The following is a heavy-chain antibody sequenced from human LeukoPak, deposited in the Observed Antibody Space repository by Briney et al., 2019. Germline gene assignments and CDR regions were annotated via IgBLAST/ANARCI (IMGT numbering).Heavy chain of an antibody. D-gene: IGHD3-22*01. CDR1: GSSINNNF. V-gene: IGHV4-59*08. CDR2: IYSSGSA. CDR3: ARHRDYYDT. J-gene: IGHJ4*01. Sequence: SETLPLTCTVSGSSINNNFWTWIRRPPGKGLEWIGYIYSSGSANYNPSLKSRVIISGDTSKNQISLKLTSVTAADTAVYFCARHRDYYDTWGHGTLVTVSS.